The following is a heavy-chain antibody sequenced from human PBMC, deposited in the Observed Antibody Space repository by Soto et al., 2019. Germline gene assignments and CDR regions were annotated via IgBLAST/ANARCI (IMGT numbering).Heavy chain of an antibody. CDR3: ARCRTYYDFWSGSYYYYYMDV. CDR1: GGSISSSSYY. J-gene: IGHJ6*03. D-gene: IGHD3-3*01. CDR2: IYYSGST. V-gene: IGHV4-39*01. Sequence: QLQLQESGPGLVKPSETLSLTCTVSGGSISSSSYYWGWIRQPPGKGLEWIGSIYYSGSTYYNPSLKSRVTISVVTSKNQFSLKLSSVTAADTAVYYCARCRTYYDFWSGSYYYYYMDVWGKGTTVTVSS.